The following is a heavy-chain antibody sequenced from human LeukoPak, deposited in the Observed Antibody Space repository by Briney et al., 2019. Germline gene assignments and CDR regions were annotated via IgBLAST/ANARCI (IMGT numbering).Heavy chain of an antibody. CDR1: GYTFTSYD. V-gene: IGHV1-8*01. D-gene: IGHD1-26*01. Sequence: ASVRVSCKASGYTFTSYDINWVRQATGQGLEWMGWMNTNSGNTGYAQKFQGRVTMTRNTSISTAYMELSSLRSEDTAVYYCARGRAAGSGRQDYYYYYMDVWGKGTTVTVSS. J-gene: IGHJ6*03. CDR3: ARGRAAGSGRQDYYYYYMDV. CDR2: MNTNSGNT.